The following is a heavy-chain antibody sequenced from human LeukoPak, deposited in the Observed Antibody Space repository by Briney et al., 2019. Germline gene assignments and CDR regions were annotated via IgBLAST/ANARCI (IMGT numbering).Heavy chain of an antibody. J-gene: IGHJ6*02. CDR1: GGSISTYY. D-gene: IGHD6-13*01. CDR3: ARRGIAAPGTGYYYGMDL. Sequence: PSETLSLTCTVSGGSISTYYWGWIRQPPGKGLEWIGYIYYSGSTNYNSSLKSRVTISVDTSKNQFSLKLYSVTAADTAVYYCARRGIAAPGTGYYYGMDLWGQGTTVTVSS. V-gene: IGHV4-59*08. CDR2: IYYSGST.